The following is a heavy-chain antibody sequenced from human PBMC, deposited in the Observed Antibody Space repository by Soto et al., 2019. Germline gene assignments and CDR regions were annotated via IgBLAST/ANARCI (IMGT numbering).Heavy chain of an antibody. J-gene: IGHJ4*02. CDR1: GGTFSSYA. V-gene: IGHV1-69*12. CDR2: IIPIFGTA. CDR3: ARVVYYYGSGSLYYFDY. D-gene: IGHD3-10*01. Sequence: QVQLVQSGAEVKKPGSSVKASCKASGGTFSSYAISWVRQAPGQGLEWMGGIIPIFGTANYAQKFQGRVTITADESTSTAYMELSSLRSEDTAVYYCARVVYYYGSGSLYYFDYWGQGTLVTVSS.